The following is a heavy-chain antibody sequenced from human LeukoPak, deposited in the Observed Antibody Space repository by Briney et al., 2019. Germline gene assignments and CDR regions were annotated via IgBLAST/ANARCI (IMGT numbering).Heavy chain of an antibody. J-gene: IGHJ3*02. Sequence: GGSLRLSCAASGFTVSSNYMSWVRQARGKGLEWVAVIYSGGSTYYDDSVKGRFTISRDNSKNKLYLQMNSLRAEDTAVYYCARDAYYYDQVWAFDIWGQGTMVTVSS. CDR3: ARDAYYYDQVWAFDI. D-gene: IGHD3-22*01. CDR1: GFTVSSNY. V-gene: IGHV3-53*05. CDR2: IYSGGST.